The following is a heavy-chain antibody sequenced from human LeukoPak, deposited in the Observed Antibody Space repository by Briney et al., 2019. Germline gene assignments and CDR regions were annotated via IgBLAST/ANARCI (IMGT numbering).Heavy chain of an antibody. CDR1: GFTFSSYW. CDR2: IKQDGSEK. J-gene: IGHJ6*03. Sequence: GGSLRLSCAASGFTFSSYWMSWVRQAPGKGLEWVANIKQDGSEKYYVDSVKGRFTISRDNSKNTLYLQMNSLRAEDTAVYYCAKDVTGGGGSYMDVWGKGTTVTVSS. CDR3: AKDVTGGGGSYMDV. V-gene: IGHV3-7*01. D-gene: IGHD1-26*01.